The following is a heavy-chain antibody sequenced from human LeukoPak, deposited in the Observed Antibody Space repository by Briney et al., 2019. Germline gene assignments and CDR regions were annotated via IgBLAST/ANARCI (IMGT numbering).Heavy chain of an antibody. V-gene: IGHV4-59*08. J-gene: IGHJ3*02. CDR1: GGSISSYY. Sequence: PSETLSLTCTFAGGSISSYYWTWLRQPPGKGLEWVGYFSYSGNTNHNPSLKSRVTMSVDTSKSQFSLKLSSVTAADTAVYYCACLSSNGRRAFDIWGQGTMVTVSP. CDR2: FSYSGNT. CDR3: ACLSSNGRRAFDI. D-gene: IGHD2-8*01.